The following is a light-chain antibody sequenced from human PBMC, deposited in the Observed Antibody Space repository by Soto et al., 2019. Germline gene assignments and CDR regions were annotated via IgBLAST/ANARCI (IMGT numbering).Light chain of an antibody. CDR2: AAS. CDR3: QQAYNFPIT. V-gene: IGKV1D-12*01. Sequence: DIQMTQSPSSVSASVGDSVTITCRASQAISSWLAGYQQKPGKAPKRLISAASSLRSGVPSRFSGSGSETDFTLTISSLQPEDVATYFCQQAYNFPITFGLGTRLEIK. CDR1: QAISSW. J-gene: IGKJ5*01.